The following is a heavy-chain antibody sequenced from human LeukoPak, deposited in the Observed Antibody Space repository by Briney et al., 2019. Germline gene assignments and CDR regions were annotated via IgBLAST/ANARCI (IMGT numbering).Heavy chain of an antibody. Sequence: SGTLSLTCGVSGGSISNTNWWSWVRQPPGQGLEWIGEISLTGLTHYNPSLESRVTVSLDKSKNQLSLDLTSVTAADTAVYYCSRENGAFSPFGYWGQGTLVTVLS. CDR1: GGSISNTNW. CDR3: SRENGAFSPFGY. V-gene: IGHV4-4*02. CDR2: ISLTGLT. D-gene: IGHD2-8*01. J-gene: IGHJ4*02.